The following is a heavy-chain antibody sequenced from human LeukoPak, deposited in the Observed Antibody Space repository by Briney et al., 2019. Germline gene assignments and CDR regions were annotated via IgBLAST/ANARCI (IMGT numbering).Heavy chain of an antibody. D-gene: IGHD3-22*01. J-gene: IGHJ6*02. CDR3: ARDLPYYDSTQTAYYYYGMDV. CDR1: GGTFSSYA. CDR2: IIPIFGIA. Sequence: SSVKVSCKASGGTFSSYAISWVRQAPGQGLEWMGRIIPIFGIANYAQKFQGRVTITADKSTSTAYMELSSLRSEDTAVYYCARDLPYYDSTQTAYYYYGMDVWGQGTTVTVSS. V-gene: IGHV1-69*04.